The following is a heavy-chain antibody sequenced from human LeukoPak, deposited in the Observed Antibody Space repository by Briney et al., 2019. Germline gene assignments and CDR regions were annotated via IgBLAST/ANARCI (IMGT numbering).Heavy chain of an antibody. CDR3: ARQGLRYYDSSGYYIVPAFDI. V-gene: IGHV4-59*08. CDR2: IYYSGST. D-gene: IGHD3-22*01. J-gene: IGHJ3*02. Sequence: SETLSLTCTVSGSSISSYYWSWIRQPPGKGLEWIGYIYYSGSTNYNPSLKSRVTISVDTSKNQFSLKLSSVTAADTAVYYCARQGLRYYDSSGYYIVPAFDIWGQGTMVTVSS. CDR1: GSSISSYY.